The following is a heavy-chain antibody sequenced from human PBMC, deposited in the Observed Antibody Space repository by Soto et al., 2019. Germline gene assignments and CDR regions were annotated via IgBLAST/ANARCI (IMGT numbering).Heavy chain of an antibody. Sequence: SETLSLTCAVYGGSVNGYYWNWIRQPPGKGLGWIGEINHTGGTHYNPSLKSRVTMSVDTSKNQFSLRLSSVTAADTAIYYCATRITVFGLLIPPFDPWGQGTQVTVSS. CDR3: ATRITVFGLLIPPFDP. V-gene: IGHV4-34*01. J-gene: IGHJ5*02. CDR2: INHTGGT. CDR1: GGSVNGYY. D-gene: IGHD3-3*01.